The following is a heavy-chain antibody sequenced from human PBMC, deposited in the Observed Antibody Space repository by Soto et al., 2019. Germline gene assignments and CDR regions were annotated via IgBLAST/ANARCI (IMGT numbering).Heavy chain of an antibody. D-gene: IGHD3-16*01. V-gene: IGHV3-23*01. Sequence: EVQLLESGGGLVQPGGSLILSCAASGFTFNNYAMSWVRQSPTKGLEWVSGISASGDTYYADSVRGRFTISRDNSKNTMSIQMNIVRVDDTSLYYCAKDWALGGPQHSWGQGTLVTVSS. CDR2: ISASGDT. CDR3: AKDWALGGPQHS. CDR1: GFTFNNYA. J-gene: IGHJ4*02.